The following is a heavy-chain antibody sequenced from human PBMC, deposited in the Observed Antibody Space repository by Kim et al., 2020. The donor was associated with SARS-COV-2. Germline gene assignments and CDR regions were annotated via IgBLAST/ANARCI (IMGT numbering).Heavy chain of an antibody. Sequence: DSVKGRLTISRDNSRNTLYLQMNSLTAEDTAVYYCARDLLLWFAECSTSFAYWGQGTLVTVSS. J-gene: IGHJ4*02. D-gene: IGHD3-10*01. V-gene: IGHV3-23*01. CDR3: ARDLLLWFAECSTSFAY.